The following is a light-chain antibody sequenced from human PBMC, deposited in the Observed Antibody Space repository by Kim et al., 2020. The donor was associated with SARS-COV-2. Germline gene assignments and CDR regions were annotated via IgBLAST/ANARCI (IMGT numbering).Light chain of an antibody. J-gene: IGKJ1*01. CDR3: QKYSSSPRT. V-gene: IGKV3-20*01. CDR1: QSVSSSY. Sequence: SPEERATPSCSASQSVSSSYLDSYQRRPRQAPRLLIYGACRRATVIPDRFTVGGSGTDFTLTIRGLEPEEFAVYYCQKYSSSPRTFVERTKV. CDR2: GAC.